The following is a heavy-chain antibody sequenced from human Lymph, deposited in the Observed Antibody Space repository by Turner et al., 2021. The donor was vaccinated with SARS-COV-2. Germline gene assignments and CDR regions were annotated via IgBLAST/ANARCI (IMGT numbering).Heavy chain of an antibody. Sequence: EVQLVESGGGLVKPGGSLRLSGAASGFTFSSYSMNWVRQAPGKGLEWVSSISSSSSYIYYADSVKGRFTISRDNAKNSLYLQMNSLRAEDTAVYYCARGDYGDYGTVYFDYWGQGTLVTVSS. CDR1: GFTFSSYS. J-gene: IGHJ4*02. V-gene: IGHV3-21*01. CDR2: ISSSSSYI. CDR3: ARGDYGDYGTVYFDY. D-gene: IGHD4-17*01.